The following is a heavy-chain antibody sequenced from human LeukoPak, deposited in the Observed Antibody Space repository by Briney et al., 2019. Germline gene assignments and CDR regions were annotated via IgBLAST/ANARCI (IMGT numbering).Heavy chain of an antibody. CDR3: ARKLGATYSNWFDP. V-gene: IGHV3-48*01. Sequence: PGGSLRLSCAASGFTFSSYSMNWVRQAPGKGLEWVSYISSSSSTIYYADSVKGRFTISRDNAKNSLYLQMNSLRAEDTAVYYCARKLGATYSNWFDPWGQGTLVTVSS. J-gene: IGHJ5*02. CDR1: GFTFSSYS. CDR2: ISSSSSTI. D-gene: IGHD1-26*01.